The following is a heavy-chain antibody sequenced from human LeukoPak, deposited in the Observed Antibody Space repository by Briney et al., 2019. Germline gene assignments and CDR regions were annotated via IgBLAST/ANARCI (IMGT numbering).Heavy chain of an antibody. CDR3: ARDDHAWAFDF. Sequence: ASVKVSCKASGYTFTNYYIHWVRQAPGQGLEWMGIIYPSDGATKYANHFQATVTMTRDTSTGTFYIEVSSLKSEDTAVYYCARDDHAWAFDFWGQGTLVTVSS. CDR2: IYPSDGAT. CDR1: GYTFTNYY. J-gene: IGHJ4*02. V-gene: IGHV1-46*01. D-gene: IGHD2-2*01.